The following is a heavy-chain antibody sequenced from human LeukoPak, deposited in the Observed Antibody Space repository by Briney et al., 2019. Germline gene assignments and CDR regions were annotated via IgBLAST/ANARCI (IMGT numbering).Heavy chain of an antibody. V-gene: IGHV4-39*01. D-gene: IGHD4-17*01. CDR3: ARHGHGAKFDY. CDR2: ISYGGTT. CDR1: GDSVTSYSYY. Sequence: PSETLSLTCTVSGDSVTSYSYYWGWIRQPPGKGLEWIGSISYGGTTYFNPSLKSRVTISVDTSKNQFSLNLGSVTAADTALYYCARHGHGAKFDYWGPGTLVTVSS. J-gene: IGHJ4*02.